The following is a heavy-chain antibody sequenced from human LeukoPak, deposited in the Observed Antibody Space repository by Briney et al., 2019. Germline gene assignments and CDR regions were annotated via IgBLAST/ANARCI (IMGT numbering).Heavy chain of an antibody. CDR1: GFTFSSYA. Sequence: PGGSLRLSCAASGFTFSSYAMHWVRQAPGKGLEWVAVISYDGNSKNYADSVKGRFTFSRDNDQNTLYLQMNSPRDEDTAVYYCARDLELRRLYYYSYGMDVWGQGTTVTVSS. J-gene: IGHJ6*02. CDR3: ARDLELRRLYYYSYGMDV. CDR2: ISYDGNSK. D-gene: IGHD1-7*01. V-gene: IGHV3-30-3*01.